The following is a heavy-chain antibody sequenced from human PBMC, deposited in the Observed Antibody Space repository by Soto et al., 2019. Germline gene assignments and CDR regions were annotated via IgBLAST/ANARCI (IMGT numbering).Heavy chain of an antibody. CDR1: GFTFSSYW. CDR3: ARDGSSWYYFDY. V-gene: IGHV3-74*01. J-gene: IGHJ4*02. CDR2: INSDGSST. D-gene: IGHD6-13*01. Sequence: PGGSLRLSCAASGFTFSSYWMHWVRQVPGKGPEWVSRINSDGSSTSYADSVKGRFTISRDAAKNTLYLQMNSLRAEDTAVYYCARDGSSWYYFDYWGQGTLVTVSS.